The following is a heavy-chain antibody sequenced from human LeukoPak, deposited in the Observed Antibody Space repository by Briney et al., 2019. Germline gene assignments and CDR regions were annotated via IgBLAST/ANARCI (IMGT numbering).Heavy chain of an antibody. V-gene: IGHV4-31*03. J-gene: IGHJ5*02. Sequence: SQTLSLTCTVSGGSISSGGYYWSWIRQHPGKGLEWIGYIYYSGSTYYNPSLKNRVTVSVDTSKNQFSLKLSSVTAADTAVYYCARDLSTLNWFDPWGQGTLVTVSS. CDR3: ARDLSTLNWFDP. CDR1: GGSISSGGYY. CDR2: IYYSGST.